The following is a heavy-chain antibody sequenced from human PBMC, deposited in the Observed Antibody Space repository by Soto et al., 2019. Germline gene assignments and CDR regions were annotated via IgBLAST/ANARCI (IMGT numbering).Heavy chain of an antibody. J-gene: IGHJ6*02. CDR3: ASDLSGRADV. Sequence: EVQLLESGGGLVRPGGSLRPSCAASGFTFSSYWIHWVRQAPGKGLGWVSRMNEDGGTTDYSDSVKCRFTISGDNDKNTLYLQMNSRRVEDTAVYYCASDLSGRADVWGQGTTGTFSS. CDR1: GFTFSSYW. CDR2: MNEDGGTT. D-gene: IGHD3-10*01. V-gene: IGHV3-74*02.